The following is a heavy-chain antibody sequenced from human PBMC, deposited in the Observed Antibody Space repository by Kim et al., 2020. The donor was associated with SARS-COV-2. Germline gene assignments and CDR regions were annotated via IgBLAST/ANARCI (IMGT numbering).Heavy chain of an antibody. CDR2: VNHSGIT. CDR3: ARGRAGVVPSPILGLGPYYYYYAMDV. Sequence: SETLSLTCAVYGGSFSAYSWIWIRQAPGKGLEWIGEVNHSGITKYHPSLKSRVTISVDTSKNQISLKLPSVTAADTAVFYCARGRAGVVPSPILGLGPYYYYYAMDVWGQGTTVTVS. J-gene: IGHJ6*02. CDR1: GGSFSAYS. V-gene: IGHV4-34*01. D-gene: IGHD3-3*01.